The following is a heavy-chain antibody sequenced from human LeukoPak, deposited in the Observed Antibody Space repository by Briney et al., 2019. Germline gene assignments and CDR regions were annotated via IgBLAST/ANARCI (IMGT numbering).Heavy chain of an antibody. V-gene: IGHV5-51*01. CDR3: ARAYYCGGGGCKLEY. Sequence: GASLKISCRGSGYSFNTYWIGWVRQMPGKGLEWVGIIYPGGSENRYSTSFQGQITMSADKSINTAYLRWSSLKASDTAMYYCARAYYCGGGGCKLEYWGQGTLVTVSS. CDR2: IYPGGSEN. D-gene: IGHD2-21*01. CDR1: GYSFNTYW. J-gene: IGHJ4*02.